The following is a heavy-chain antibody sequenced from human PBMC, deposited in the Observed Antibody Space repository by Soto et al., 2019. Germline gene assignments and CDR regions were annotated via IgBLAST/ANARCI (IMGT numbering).Heavy chain of an antibody. D-gene: IGHD3-3*01. Sequence: ASVKVSCKASGYTFTSYGISWVRQAPGQGLEWMGWISAYNGNTNYAQKLQGRVTMTTDTSTSTAYMELRSLRSDDTAVYYCARVGYDFWSGYSTWFDPWGQGPLVTVSS. J-gene: IGHJ5*02. CDR3: ARVGYDFWSGYSTWFDP. CDR1: GYTFTSYG. V-gene: IGHV1-18*04. CDR2: ISAYNGNT.